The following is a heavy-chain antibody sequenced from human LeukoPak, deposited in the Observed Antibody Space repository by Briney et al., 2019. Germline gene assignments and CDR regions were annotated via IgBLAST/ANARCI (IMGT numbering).Heavy chain of an antibody. D-gene: IGHD3-9*01. CDR3: ARGGKLRSFDWSIDY. V-gene: IGHV3-30-3*01. Sequence: GGSLRLSCAASGFTFSSYAMHWVRQAPGKGLEWVAVISYDGSNKYYADSVKGRFTISRDNSKNTLYLQMNSLRAEDTAVYYCARGGKLRSFDWSIDYWGQGTLVTVSS. J-gene: IGHJ4*02. CDR2: ISYDGSNK. CDR1: GFTFSSYA.